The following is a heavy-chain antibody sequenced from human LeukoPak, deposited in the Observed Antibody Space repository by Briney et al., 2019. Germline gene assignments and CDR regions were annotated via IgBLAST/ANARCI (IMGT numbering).Heavy chain of an antibody. J-gene: IGHJ4*02. CDR1: GYTFSLYY. V-gene: IGHV1-46*01. D-gene: IGHD3-22*01. CDR3: ARVPSYYYDTSGYYDY. Sequence: ASVRVSCKPSGYTFSLYYMHWVRQAPGQGLEWLGIINPSGGSTTYAQKFEGRVTMTRDTSTKTVYMDLSSLRSEDTAVYFCARVPSYYYDTSGYYDYWGQGTLVTVSS. CDR2: INPSGGST.